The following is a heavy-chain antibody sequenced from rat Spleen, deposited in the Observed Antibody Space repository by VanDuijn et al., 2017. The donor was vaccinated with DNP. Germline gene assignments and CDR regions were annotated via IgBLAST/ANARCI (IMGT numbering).Heavy chain of an antibody. V-gene: IGHV5-29*01. J-gene: IGHJ2*01. CDR2: LSFDGSST. Sequence: EVQLVESGGGLVQPGRSLKLSCAASGFTFSKYGMAWVRQAPTKGLEWVAALSFDGSSTYYRGSVKDRFTISRDNAKGTLYLQVNSLRSEDTATYYCTSNPHIRTAAPFDYWGQGVMVTVSS. CDR3: TSNPHIRTAAPFDY. D-gene: IGHD3-8*01. CDR1: GFTFSKYG.